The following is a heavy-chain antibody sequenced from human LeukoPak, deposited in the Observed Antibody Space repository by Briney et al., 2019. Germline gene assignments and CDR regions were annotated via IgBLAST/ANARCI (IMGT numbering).Heavy chain of an antibody. V-gene: IGHV1-69*05. Sequence: KISCKASGYTFTSYGISWVRQAPGQGLEWMGGIIPIFGTANYAQKFQGRVTITTDESTSTAYMELSSLRSEDTAVYYCAKVSIAAATTEYWGQGTLVTVSS. CDR2: IIPIFGTA. J-gene: IGHJ4*02. D-gene: IGHD6-13*01. CDR1: GYTFTSYG. CDR3: AKVSIAAATTEY.